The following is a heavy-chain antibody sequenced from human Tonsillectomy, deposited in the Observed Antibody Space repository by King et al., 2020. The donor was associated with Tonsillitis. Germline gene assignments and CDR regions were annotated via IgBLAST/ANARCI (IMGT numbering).Heavy chain of an antibody. J-gene: IGHJ5*02. CDR1: GFMHSTYA. CDR3: ARDQGFLERLSAFPPNNWFDP. V-gene: IGHV3-30*04. D-gene: IGHD3-3*01. CDR2: ISYDGRKK. Sequence: VQLVESGGGVVQPVRSLRLSCAVSGFMHSTYAVDWGRPAPGKGLEWVAGISYDGRKKYYAEPVKGQLTISSDTPKNTLYLQMNNLRAEDTALYYCARDQGFLERLSAFPPNNWFDPWGQGTLVSVSS.